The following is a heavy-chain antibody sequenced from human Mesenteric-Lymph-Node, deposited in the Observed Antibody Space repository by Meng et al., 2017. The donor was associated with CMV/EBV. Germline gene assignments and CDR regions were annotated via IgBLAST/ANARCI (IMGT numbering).Heavy chain of an antibody. V-gene: IGHV3-74*01. J-gene: IGHJ4*02. CDR1: GCTLSPCW. CDR2: INPDGSRT. Sequence: LSVPGSGCTLSPCWVHWVRRAPGKGLVWVSRINPDGSRTDYADSVKGRFTISRDNAKDTLYLQMNSLRAEDTAVYYCSSDFTGPYDCWGQGTLVTVSS. D-gene: IGHD3-9*01. CDR3: SSDFTGPYDC.